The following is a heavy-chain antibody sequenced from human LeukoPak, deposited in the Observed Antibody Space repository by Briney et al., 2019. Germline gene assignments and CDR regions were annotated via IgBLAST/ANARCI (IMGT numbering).Heavy chain of an antibody. CDR2: ISDSSSYT. CDR3: AWPGSGYSVEY. D-gene: IGHD3-22*01. V-gene: IGHV3-11*03. J-gene: IGHJ4*02. CDR1: GFTFRNYY. Sequence: GGSLRLSCAASGFTFRNYYMSWVRQAPGKGLEWVSYISDSSSYTKYADSVKGRFTISRDNSKNSLYLQMNSLRDEDTSVEYCAWPGSGYSVEYWGQGTLVTVSS.